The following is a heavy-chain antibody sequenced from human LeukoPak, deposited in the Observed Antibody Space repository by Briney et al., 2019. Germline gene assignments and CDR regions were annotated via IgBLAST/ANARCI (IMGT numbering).Heavy chain of an antibody. CDR3: ARDPLQYHDLLTGSQPQYYFDF. CDR1: GYTFTNFA. V-gene: IGHV1-3*03. Sequence: ASVKVSCKASGYTFTNFAIHWVRQAPGQRLEWMGWINAGNGDTKYSQEFQGRVTITRDTSANTAYMQLSSLRSEDMAVYYCARDPLQYHDLLTGSQPQYYFDFWGQGTLVTVSS. J-gene: IGHJ4*02. D-gene: IGHD3-9*01. CDR2: INAGNGDT.